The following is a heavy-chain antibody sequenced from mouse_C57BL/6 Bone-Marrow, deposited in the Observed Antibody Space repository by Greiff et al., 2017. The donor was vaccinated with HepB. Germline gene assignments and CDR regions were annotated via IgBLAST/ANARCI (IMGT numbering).Heavy chain of an antibody. J-gene: IGHJ1*03. CDR1: GYTFTSYT. V-gene: IGHV1-4*01. CDR3: ARRAYYSKSYWYFDV. CDR2: INPSSGYT. D-gene: IGHD2-5*01. Sequence: QVQLQQSGAELARPGASVKMSCKASGYTFTSYTMHWVKQRPGQGLEWIGYINPSSGYTKYNQKFKDKATLTADKSSSTAYMQLSSLTSEDSAVYYCARRAYYSKSYWYFDVWGTGTTVTVSS.